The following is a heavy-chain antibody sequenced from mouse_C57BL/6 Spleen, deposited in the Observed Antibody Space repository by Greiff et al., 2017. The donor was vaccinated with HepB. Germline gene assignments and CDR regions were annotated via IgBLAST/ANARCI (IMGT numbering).Heavy chain of an antibody. CDR2: INPSNGGT. D-gene: IGHD1-1*01. CDR3: ARKYYGSSYLFDY. CDR1: GYTFTSYW. Sequence: QVQLQQPGTELVKPGASVKLSCKASGYTFTSYWMHWVKQRPGQGLGWIGNINPSNGGTNYNEKFKSKATLTVDKSSSTAYMQLSSLTSEDSAVYYGARKYYGSSYLFDYWGQGTTLTVSS. J-gene: IGHJ2*01. V-gene: IGHV1-53*01.